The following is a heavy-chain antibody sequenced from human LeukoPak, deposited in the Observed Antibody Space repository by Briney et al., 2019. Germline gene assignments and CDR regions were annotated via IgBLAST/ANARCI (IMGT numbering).Heavy chain of an antibody. CDR1: GGFISSSSYY. Sequence: SETLSLTCTVSGGFISSSSYYWGWIRQPPGKGLEWIGSIFHSGSAYYNPSLKSRVTISVDTSKNQLSLNLSSVTAADAAVYYCARRSSSWRFDYWGQGTLVTVSS. J-gene: IGHJ4*02. V-gene: IGHV4-39*01. D-gene: IGHD6-13*01. CDR3: ARRSSSWRFDY. CDR2: IFHSGSA.